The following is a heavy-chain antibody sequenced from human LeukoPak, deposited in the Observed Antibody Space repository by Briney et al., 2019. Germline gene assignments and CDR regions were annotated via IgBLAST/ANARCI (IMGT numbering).Heavy chain of an antibody. V-gene: IGHV3-74*01. CDR2: ISSDGSRP. CDR3: VRDGQGSTPLDY. Sequence: PGGSLRLSCAASGFTFSSHWMHWVRQAPGKGLVWVSGISSDGSRPRYADSVNGRFTISRDNAKNTLYLQMNGLRAEDTVVYFCVRDGQGSTPLDYWGQGTLVTVSS. J-gene: IGHJ4*02. D-gene: IGHD1-26*01. CDR1: GFTFSSHW.